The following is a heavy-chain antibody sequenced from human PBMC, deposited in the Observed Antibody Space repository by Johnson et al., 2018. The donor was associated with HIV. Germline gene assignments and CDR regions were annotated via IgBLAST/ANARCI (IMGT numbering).Heavy chain of an antibody. V-gene: IGHV3-7*01. CDR3: AKDQYCGGDCYPDAFDI. J-gene: IGHJ3*02. CDR2: IKQDGSEK. D-gene: IGHD2-21*02. CDR1: GFTFSSYG. Sequence: VQLVESGGGVVQPGGSLRLSCAASGFTFSSYGMHWVRQAPGKGLEWVANIKQDGSEKYYVDSVKGRFTISRDNAKNSLYLQMNSLRAEDTAVSYCAKDQYCGGDCYPDAFDIWGQGTMVTVSS.